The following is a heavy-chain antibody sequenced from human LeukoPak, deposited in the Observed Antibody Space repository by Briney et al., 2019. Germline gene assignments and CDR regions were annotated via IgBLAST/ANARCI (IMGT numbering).Heavy chain of an antibody. D-gene: IGHD3-10*01. V-gene: IGHV3-74*01. CDR1: GFTFSSYW. J-gene: IGHJ4*02. Sequence: GGSLRLSCAASGFTFSSYWMHWVRQAPGKGLVWVSRINSDGSSTSYADSVNGRFTISRDNAKNTLYLQMNSLRAEDTAVYYCARDRVYYYGSGSYWGPDYWGQGTLVTVSS. CDR2: INSDGSST. CDR3: ARDRVYYYGSGSYWGPDY.